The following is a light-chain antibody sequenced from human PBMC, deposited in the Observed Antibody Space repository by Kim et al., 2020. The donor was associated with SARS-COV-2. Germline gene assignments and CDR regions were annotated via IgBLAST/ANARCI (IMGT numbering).Light chain of an antibody. CDR3: QQRSNWPPT. J-gene: IGKJ4*01. CDR1: QSVSSY. V-gene: IGKV3-11*01. CDR2: DAS. Sequence: SSPGESATLSCRASQSVSSYLAWYQQKPGQAPRLLIYDASNRAAGIPARFSGSGSGTDFTLTISSLEPEDFAVYYCQQRSNWPPTFGGGTKVDI.